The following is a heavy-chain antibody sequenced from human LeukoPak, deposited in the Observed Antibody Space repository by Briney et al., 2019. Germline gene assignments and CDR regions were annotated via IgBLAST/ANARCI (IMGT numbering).Heavy chain of an antibody. J-gene: IGHJ4*02. CDR2: IYPNNGAT. CDR3: ARDGPAQMVDFDY. D-gene: IGHD3-10*01. CDR1: GYTFSGTGWY. Sequence: ASVKVSCKASGYTFSGTGWYLYWLRQAPGQGLECMGLIYPNNGATAYTQKFQGRVAMTRDTSITTAYMELSRLRPDDTAVYYCARDGPAQMVDFDYWGQGTLVTVSS. V-gene: IGHV1-2*02.